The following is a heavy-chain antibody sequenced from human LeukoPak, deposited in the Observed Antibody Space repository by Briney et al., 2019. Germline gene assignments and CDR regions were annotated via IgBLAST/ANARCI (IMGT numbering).Heavy chain of an antibody. D-gene: IGHD2-21*02. CDR3: ARGAPTATARWFDP. V-gene: IGHV4-61*01. CDR1: GGSVSSGNYY. Sequence: PSETLSLTCTVSGGSVSSGNYYWSWIRQPPGKGLEWIGYIYYSGSTNYNPSLKSRVTISADTSKNQFSLKLSSVTAADTAVYYCARGAPTATARWFDPWGQGTLVTVSS. CDR2: IYYSGST. J-gene: IGHJ5*02.